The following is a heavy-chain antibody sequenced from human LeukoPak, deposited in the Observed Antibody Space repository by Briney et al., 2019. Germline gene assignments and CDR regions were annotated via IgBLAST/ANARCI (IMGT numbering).Heavy chain of an antibody. D-gene: IGHD4-17*01. J-gene: IGHJ3*02. CDR1: GFTFSSYG. Sequence: PGRSLRLSCAASGFTFSSYGMHWVRQAPGKGLEWVAVIWYDGSNKYYADSVKGRFTISRDNSKNTLYLQMNSLRAEDTAVYYCAREKTTVDAFDIWGQGTMVTVSS. CDR2: IWYDGSNK. CDR3: AREKTTVDAFDI. V-gene: IGHV3-33*01.